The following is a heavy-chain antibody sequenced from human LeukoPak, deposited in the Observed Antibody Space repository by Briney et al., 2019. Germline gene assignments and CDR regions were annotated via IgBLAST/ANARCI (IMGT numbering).Heavy chain of an antibody. Sequence: PGGSLRLSCAAPGFTFSSYWMHWVRQAPGKGLVWVSRINGDGSSTTYVDSVMGRFTISRDNAKNTLYLQMNSLRAEDTAVYYCARAGPVTTLSVRSMVEDTWGQGTLVTVSS. CDR1: GFTFSSYW. CDR3: ARAGPVTTLSVRSMVEDT. CDR2: INGDGSST. J-gene: IGHJ5*02. V-gene: IGHV3-74*01. D-gene: IGHD4-11*01.